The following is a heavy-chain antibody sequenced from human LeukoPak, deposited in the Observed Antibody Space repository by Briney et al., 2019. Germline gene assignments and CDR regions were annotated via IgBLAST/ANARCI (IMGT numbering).Heavy chain of an antibody. D-gene: IGHD3-22*01. CDR3: ARSYDSRGYFYYGMDV. V-gene: IGHV4-59*01. J-gene: IGHJ6*02. Sequence: SESLSLTCTVSGGALSDYYGSWSREPAGKGGGGRGFIYFTGTTGYNPSLKSRVTISLDTSKTQFSLRLNSVPAADTAVYYCARSYDSRGYFYYGMDVWGQGTTVTVSS. CDR2: IYFTGTT. CDR1: GGALSDYY.